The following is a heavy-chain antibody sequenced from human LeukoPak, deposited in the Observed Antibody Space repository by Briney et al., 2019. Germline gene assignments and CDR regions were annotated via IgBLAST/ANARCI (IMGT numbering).Heavy chain of an antibody. V-gene: IGHV3-30*18. CDR2: ISYDGSNQ. CDR3: AKALGNLDDSSGYLFDY. J-gene: IGHJ4*02. Sequence: PGGSLRLSCAASGFTFSSYWMSWVRQAPGKGLDWVAVISYDGSNQYYADSVKGRFTISRDNSKNTLYLQMNSLRAEDTAVYYCAKALGNLDDSSGYLFDYWGQGTLVTVSS. CDR1: GFTFSSYW. D-gene: IGHD3-22*01.